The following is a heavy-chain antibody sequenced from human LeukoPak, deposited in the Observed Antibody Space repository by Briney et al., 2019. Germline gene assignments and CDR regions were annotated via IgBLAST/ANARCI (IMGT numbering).Heavy chain of an antibody. J-gene: IGHJ4*02. CDR2: IRQDGGEI. D-gene: IGHD3-3*01. CDR3: ARALSA. CDR1: GFTFSNYW. V-gene: IGHV3-7*03. Sequence: PGGSLRLSCAASGFTFSNYWMHWVRQAPGKGLEWVANIRQDGGEIYYVGSVKGRFSISRDNAKNSVYLQTNSLRAEDTAVYYCARALSAWGQGTLVTVSS.